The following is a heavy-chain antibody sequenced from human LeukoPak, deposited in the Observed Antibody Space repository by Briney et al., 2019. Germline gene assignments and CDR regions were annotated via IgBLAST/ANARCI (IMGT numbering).Heavy chain of an antibody. J-gene: IGHJ3*02. CDR2: ISSNGGST. V-gene: IGHV3-64D*06. Sequence: GGSLRLSCSASGFTFSSYPMHWVRQAPGKGLEYVSAISSNGGSTYYADSVKARFTISRDNSKNTLYLQMSSLRAEDTAVYYCARDNDGDSFDAFDIWGQGTMVTVSS. CDR3: ARDNDGDSFDAFDI. CDR1: GFTFSSYP. D-gene: IGHD4-17*01.